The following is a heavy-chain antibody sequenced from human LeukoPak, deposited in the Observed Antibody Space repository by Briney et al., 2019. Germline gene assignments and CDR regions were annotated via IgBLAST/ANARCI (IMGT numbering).Heavy chain of an antibody. Sequence: SETLSLTCTVSGVSVSSGSYYWSWLRQPPGKGLEWIGYIYYSGSTNYNPSLKSRVTISVDTSKNQFSLKLSSVTAADTAVYYCARVYGDYWFWFDPWGQGTLVTVSS. CDR1: GVSVSSGSYY. CDR2: IYYSGST. D-gene: IGHD4-17*01. J-gene: IGHJ5*02. CDR3: ARVYGDYWFWFDP. V-gene: IGHV4-61*01.